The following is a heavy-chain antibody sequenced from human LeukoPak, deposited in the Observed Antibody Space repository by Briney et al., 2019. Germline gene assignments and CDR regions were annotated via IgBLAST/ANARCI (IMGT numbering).Heavy chain of an antibody. Sequence: GSLRLSCAASGFTFSSYAMSWIRQPPGKGLEWIGSIYYSGSTYYNPSLKSRVTISVDTSKNQFSLKLSSVTAADTAVYYCARAYGSGSYYDLSHDAFDIWGQGTMVTVSS. CDR1: GFTFSSYA. V-gene: IGHV4-39*07. J-gene: IGHJ3*02. CDR3: ARAYGSGSYYDLSHDAFDI. CDR2: IYYSGST. D-gene: IGHD3-10*01.